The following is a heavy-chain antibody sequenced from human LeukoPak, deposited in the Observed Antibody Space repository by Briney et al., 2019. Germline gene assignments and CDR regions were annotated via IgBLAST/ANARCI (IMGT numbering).Heavy chain of an antibody. Sequence: SETLSLTCAVSDGSISSYYWNWIRQPPGKGLEWIGNIYNSGSTDYNPSLKSRVTISVNLSKKQISLKLTSVTAADTALYYCAGDKGPYGYFDLGGGGTLVTVSS. V-gene: IGHV4-59*01. CDR1: DGSISSYY. CDR3: AGDKGPYGYFDL. D-gene: IGHD2-2*01. J-gene: IGHJ2*01. CDR2: IYNSGST.